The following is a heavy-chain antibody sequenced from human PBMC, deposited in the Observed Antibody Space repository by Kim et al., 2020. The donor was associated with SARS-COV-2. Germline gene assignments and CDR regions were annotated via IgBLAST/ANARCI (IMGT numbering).Heavy chain of an antibody. CDR3: ARDTDSGIAAAGTGETFDY. CDR1: GFTFSSYG. D-gene: IGHD6-13*01. V-gene: IGHV3-33*08. Sequence: GGSLRLSCAASGFTFSSYGMHWVRQAPGKGLEWVAVIWYDGSNKYYADSVKGRFTISRDNSKNTLYLQMNSLRAEDTAVYYCARDTDSGIAAAGTGETFDYWGQGTLVTVSS. J-gene: IGHJ4*02. CDR2: IWYDGSNK.